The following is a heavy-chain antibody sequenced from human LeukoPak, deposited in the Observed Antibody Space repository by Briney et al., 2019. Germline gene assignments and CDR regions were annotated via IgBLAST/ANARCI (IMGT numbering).Heavy chain of an antibody. J-gene: IGHJ6*02. CDR3: ARDPSSSGWPYYYYYGMDV. CDR2: IYTSGST. V-gene: IGHV4-4*07. D-gene: IGHD6-19*01. CDR1: GGSISSYY. Sequence: SETLSLTCTVSGGSISSYYLSWIRQPAGKGLEWIGRIYTSGSTNYNPSLKSRVTMSVDTSKNQFSLKLSSVTAADTAVYYCARDPSSSGWPYYYYYGMDVWGQGTTVTVSS.